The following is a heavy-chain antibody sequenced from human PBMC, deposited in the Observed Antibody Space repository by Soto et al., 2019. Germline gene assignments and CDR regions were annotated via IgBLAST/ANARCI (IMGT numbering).Heavy chain of an antibody. CDR2: ISYDGSNK. V-gene: IGHV3-30-3*01. D-gene: IGHD3-3*01. Sequence: GGSLRLSCAASGFTFSSYAMHWVRQAPGKGLEWVAVISYDGSNKYYADSVKGRFTISRDNSKNTLYLQMNSLRAEDTAVYYCAREARFLEWLPQLLPPYYYGMDVWGQGTTVTVSS. CDR1: GFTFSSYA. CDR3: AREARFLEWLPQLLPPYYYGMDV. J-gene: IGHJ6*02.